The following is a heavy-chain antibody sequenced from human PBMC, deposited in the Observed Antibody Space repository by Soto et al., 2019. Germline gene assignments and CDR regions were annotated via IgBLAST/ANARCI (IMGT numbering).Heavy chain of an antibody. CDR3: ATTAAYGSGSYYYYYYMDV. CDR1: GGTFSSYT. J-gene: IGHJ6*03. Sequence: ASVKVSCKASGGTFSSYTISWVRQAPGQGLEWMGRIIPILGIANYAQKFQGRVTITADKSTSTAYMELSSLRSEDTAVYYCATTAAYGSGSYYYYYYMDVWGKGTTVTVSS. D-gene: IGHD3-10*01. V-gene: IGHV1-69*02. CDR2: IIPILGIA.